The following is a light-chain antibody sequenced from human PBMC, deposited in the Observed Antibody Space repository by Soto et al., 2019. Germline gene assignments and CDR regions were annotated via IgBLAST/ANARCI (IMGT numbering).Light chain of an antibody. CDR1: QSVSSY. Sequence: PVERATLSCRASQSVSSYLVWYQQKPGQAPRLLIYDASNRATGIPARFSGSGSGTDFTPTISSLDPEDFAVYYCQQRSDWPITFGQGTRLEIK. J-gene: IGKJ5*01. V-gene: IGKV3-11*01. CDR2: DAS. CDR3: QQRSDWPIT.